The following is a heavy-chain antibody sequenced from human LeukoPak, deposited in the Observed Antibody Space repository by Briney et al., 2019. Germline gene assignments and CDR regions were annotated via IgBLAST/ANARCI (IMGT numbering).Heavy chain of an antibody. D-gene: IGHD3-22*01. CDR3: AKDSDDYYDTSGYFFDS. Sequence: GGSLRLSCAASGFTFSSYAMSWVRQAPGKGLEWVSAISDSGGNTYYADSVKGRFTISRDNSKNTLYLLMNSLRAEDTAVHYCAKDSDDYYDTSGYFFDSWGQGTLVTVSS. CDR1: GFTFSSYA. CDR2: ISDSGGNT. V-gene: IGHV3-23*01. J-gene: IGHJ4*02.